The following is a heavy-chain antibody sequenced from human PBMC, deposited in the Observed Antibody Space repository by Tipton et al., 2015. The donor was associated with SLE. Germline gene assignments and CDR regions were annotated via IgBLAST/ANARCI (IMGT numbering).Heavy chain of an antibody. Sequence: TLSLTCTVSGDSVSSTSCYWGWIRQPPGKGLEWMGSIFYTWTTYYQPSLKCRVTVSVDTSKNQFSLRLSSVTAADTAVYYCARLPHYYDSVGYIMYVWGKGTTVTVSS. D-gene: IGHD3-22*01. CDR1: GDSVSSTSCY. CDR3: ARLPHYYDSVGYIMYV. J-gene: IGHJ6*03. V-gene: IGHV4-39*01. CDR2: IFYTWTT.